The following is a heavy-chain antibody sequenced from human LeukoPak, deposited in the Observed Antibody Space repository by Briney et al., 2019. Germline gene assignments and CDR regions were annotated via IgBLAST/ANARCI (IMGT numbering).Heavy chain of an antibody. CDR3: ARGVVIAPQTFDY. Sequence: SETLSLTCTVSGGSITSYYWSWIRQSAGKGLEWIGRIYITGSTTYNPSLKSRVTMSLDTSKNQFSLKLSSVTAADTAVYYCARGVVIAPQTFDYWGQGTLVTVSS. CDR2: IYITGST. CDR1: GGSITSYY. D-gene: IGHD2-21*01. J-gene: IGHJ4*02. V-gene: IGHV4-4*07.